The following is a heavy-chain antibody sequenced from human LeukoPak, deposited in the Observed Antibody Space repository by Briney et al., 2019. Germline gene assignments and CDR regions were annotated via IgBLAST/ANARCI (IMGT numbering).Heavy chain of an antibody. Sequence: PSETLSLTCTVSGGSISSGGYYWSWIRQPPGKGLEWIGYIYHNGSTYYNPSLKSRVTISVDRSKNQFSLKLSSVTAADTAVYYCARERRQRYYGSGSYFNYWGQGTLVTVSS. CDR1: GGSISSGGYY. CDR2: IYHNGST. CDR3: ARERRQRYYGSGSYFNY. J-gene: IGHJ4*02. D-gene: IGHD3-10*01. V-gene: IGHV4-30-2*01.